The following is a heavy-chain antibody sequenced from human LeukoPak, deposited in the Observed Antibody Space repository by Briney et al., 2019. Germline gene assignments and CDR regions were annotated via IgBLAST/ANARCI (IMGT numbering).Heavy chain of an antibody. Sequence: QPGGSLRLSCASSGFTYSRYEMNGVRQAPGTGLEGISYICASCSMTHSADSVEGRFPISKDHAKNPLSLQLTKLSGQDTAVYYCARTLVVGATYPYHWGQGTLVTVSS. V-gene: IGHV3-48*03. CDR2: ICASCSMT. J-gene: IGHJ5*02. CDR1: GFTYSRYE. CDR3: ARTLVVGATYPYH. D-gene: IGHD1-26*01.